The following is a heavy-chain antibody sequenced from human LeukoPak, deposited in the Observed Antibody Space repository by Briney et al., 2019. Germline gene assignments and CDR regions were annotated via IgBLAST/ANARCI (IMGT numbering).Heavy chain of an antibody. CDR2: ISDSGGYT. V-gene: IGHV3-23*01. D-gene: IGHD3-10*01. J-gene: IGHJ4*02. Sequence: PGGSLRLSCAASGFTFSSFAMSWVRQAPGKGLEWVSGISDSGGYTYYAGSVKGRFTISRDNSKNTLYLHMNSLRAEDTAVYYCAKLGNFASGSYSDWGQGALVTVSS. CDR1: GFTFSSFA. CDR3: AKLGNFASGSYSD.